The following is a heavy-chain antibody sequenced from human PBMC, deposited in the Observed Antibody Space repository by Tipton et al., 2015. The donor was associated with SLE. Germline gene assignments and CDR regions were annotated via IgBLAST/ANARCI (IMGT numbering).Heavy chain of an antibody. CDR1: DGSIRSTNYY. V-gene: IGHV4-39*07. J-gene: IGHJ6*02. D-gene: IGHD2-15*01. CDR2: IFYTGST. CDR3: ATSLGYCSGGSCYSSYYYYYGMDV. Sequence: LRLSCTVSDGSIRSTNYYWGWIRQPPGKGLEWIGSIFYTGSTYYNPSLKSRVSISVDTSKNQFSLKLSSVTAADTAVYYCATSLGYCSGGSCYSSYYYYYGMDVWGQGTTVTVSS.